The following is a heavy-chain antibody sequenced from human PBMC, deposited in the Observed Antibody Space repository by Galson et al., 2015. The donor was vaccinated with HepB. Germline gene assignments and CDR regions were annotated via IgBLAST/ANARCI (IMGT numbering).Heavy chain of an antibody. D-gene: IGHD3-3*01. CDR1: GFTFDDYA. V-gene: IGHV3-9*01. Sequence: SLRLSCAASGFTFDDYAMHWVRQTPGKGLEWVSGISWNSASIGYADSVKGRFTISRDNAKNSLYLQMNSLRAEDTALYYCAKATIFGVVIIFGAFDIWGQGTMVTVSS. J-gene: IGHJ3*02. CDR2: ISWNSASI. CDR3: AKATIFGVVIIFGAFDI.